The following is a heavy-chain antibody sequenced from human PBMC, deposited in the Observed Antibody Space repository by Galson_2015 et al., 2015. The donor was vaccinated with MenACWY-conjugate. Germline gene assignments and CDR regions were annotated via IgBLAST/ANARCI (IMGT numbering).Heavy chain of an antibody. D-gene: IGHD6-6*01. CDR1: GFTFSSYW. Sequence: GSLRLSCAASGFTFSSYWMHWVRQAPGKGLVWVSRINSDGRSTTYADSVEGRFTISRDNAKDTLYLQMNSLRAEDTAVYYCARATRGSSSSLWGDPYWGQGTLVTVSS. V-gene: IGHV3-74*01. J-gene: IGHJ4*02. CDR3: ARATRGSSSSLWGDPY. CDR2: INSDGRST.